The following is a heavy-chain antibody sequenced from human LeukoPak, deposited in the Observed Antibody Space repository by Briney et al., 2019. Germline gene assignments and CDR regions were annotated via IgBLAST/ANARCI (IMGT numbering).Heavy chain of an antibody. CDR2: INHSGST. Sequence: SETLSLTCAVYGGSFSGYYWSWIRQPPGKGLEWIGEINHSGSTNYNPSLKSRVTISVDTSKNHFSLKLTSVTAADTAVYYCAREPTTTTDWFDPWGQGTLVTVSS. CDR3: AREPTTTTDWFDP. V-gene: IGHV4-34*01. J-gene: IGHJ5*02. CDR1: GGSFSGYY. D-gene: IGHD5-24*01.